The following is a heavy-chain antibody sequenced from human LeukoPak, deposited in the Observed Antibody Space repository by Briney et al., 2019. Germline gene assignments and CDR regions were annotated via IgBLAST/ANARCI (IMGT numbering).Heavy chain of an antibody. J-gene: IGHJ6*03. CDR2: IIPIFGTA. D-gene: IGHD2-2*01. CDR1: GGIFSSYA. V-gene: IGHV1-69*05. Sequence: SSVKVSCKASGGIFSSYAISWVRQAPGQGLEWMGGIIPIFGTADYAQKFQGRVTITTDESTSTAYMELSSLRSEDTAVYYCARDTPSYCSSTSCSQYYYYYYMDVWGKGTTVTVSS. CDR3: ARDTPSYCSSTSCSQYYYYYYMDV.